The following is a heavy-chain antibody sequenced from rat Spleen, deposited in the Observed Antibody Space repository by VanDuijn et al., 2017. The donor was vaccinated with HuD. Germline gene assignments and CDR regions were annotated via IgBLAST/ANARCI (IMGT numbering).Heavy chain of an antibody. CDR1: AYSITSSYR. D-gene: IGHD1-10*01. CDR2: INSEGTT. V-gene: IGHV3-3*01. CDR3: SRSLGRVYNNYFDY. J-gene: IGHJ2*01. Sequence: VQLQESGPGLVKPSQSLSLTCSVAAYSITSSYRWSWIRKFPGNKLEWMGYINSEGTTNYNPSLKSRISITRDTSKNQFFLQLNSVTTEDTATYYCSRSLGRVYNNYFDYWGQGVMVTVSS.